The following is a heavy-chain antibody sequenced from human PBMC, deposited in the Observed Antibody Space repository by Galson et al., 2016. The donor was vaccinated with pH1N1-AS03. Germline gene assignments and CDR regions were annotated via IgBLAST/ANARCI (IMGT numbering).Heavy chain of an antibody. CDR1: GFTFTTSN. J-gene: IGHJ4*02. Sequence: SLRLSCAASGFTFTTSNMHWVRQTPGKGLEWVSAISGGGDWTNYADSVRGRFTISRDNSKNTLFLQMNSLRAEDTAVYYCAKPFPPGSFCFNWGQGTQVTVSS. CDR3: AKPFPPGSFCFN. CDR2: ISGGGDWT. V-gene: IGHV3-23*01. D-gene: IGHD3-10*01.